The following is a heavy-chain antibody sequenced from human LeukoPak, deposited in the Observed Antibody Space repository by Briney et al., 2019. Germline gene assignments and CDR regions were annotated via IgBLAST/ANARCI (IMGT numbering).Heavy chain of an antibody. J-gene: IGHJ4*02. Sequence: ASVKVSCKASGGTFSSYAISWVRQAPGQGLEWMGRIIPIFGIANYAQKFQGRVTTTADKSTSTAYMELCSLRSEDTAVYYCARDSGYSYGYGAFVYWGQGTLVTVSS. CDR2: IIPIFGIA. CDR3: ARDSGYSYGYGAFVY. D-gene: IGHD5-18*01. CDR1: GGTFSSYA. V-gene: IGHV1-69*04.